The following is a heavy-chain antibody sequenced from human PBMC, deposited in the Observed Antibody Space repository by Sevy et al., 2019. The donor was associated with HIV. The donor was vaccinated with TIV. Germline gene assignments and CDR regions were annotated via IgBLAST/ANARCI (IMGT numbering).Heavy chain of an antibody. CDR1: GFTFSSYA. J-gene: IGHJ4*02. V-gene: IGHV3-23*01. CDR3: AREGCSKPHDY. D-gene: IGHD3-10*02. Sequence: GGSLRLSCVASGFTFSSYAMSWVRQAPGKGLEWVSTFSFGCGKINYEDSVKGRFTISRDNSKNTRYLQMHSLRAEDTAVYYCAREGCSKPHDYWGQGTLVTVSS. CDR2: FSFGCGKI.